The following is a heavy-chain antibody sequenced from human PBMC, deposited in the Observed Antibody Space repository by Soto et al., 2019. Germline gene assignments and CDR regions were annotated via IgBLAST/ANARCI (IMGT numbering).Heavy chain of an antibody. CDR1: GFTFSSYA. CDR3: AKDLRYDFWSGYGFDY. V-gene: IGHV3-23*01. Sequence: PGGSLRLSCAASGFTFSSYAMSWVRQAPGKGLEWVSAISGSGGSTYYADSVKGRFTISRDNSKNTPYLQMNSLRAEDTAVYYCAKDLRYDFWSGYGFDYWGQGTLVTVSS. CDR2: ISGSGGST. D-gene: IGHD3-3*01. J-gene: IGHJ4*02.